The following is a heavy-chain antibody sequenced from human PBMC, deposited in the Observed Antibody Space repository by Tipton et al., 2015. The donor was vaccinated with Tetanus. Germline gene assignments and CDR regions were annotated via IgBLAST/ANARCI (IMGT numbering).Heavy chain of an antibody. J-gene: IGHJ5*02. CDR3: ARDRGQQFVSDWFDP. CDR1: GGSINSPDYS. V-gene: IGHV4-30-2*01. Sequence: TLSLTCTVSGGSINSPDYSWGWIRQPPGKGLEWIGYIYQSGSTSYNLSLATRVTITADKSKNQISLNLRSVTAADTAVYYCARDRGQQFVSDWFDPWGQGTLVTVSS. CDR2: IYQSGST. D-gene: IGHD6-6*01.